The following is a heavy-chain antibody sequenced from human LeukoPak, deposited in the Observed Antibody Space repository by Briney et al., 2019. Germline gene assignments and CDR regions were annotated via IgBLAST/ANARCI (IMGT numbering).Heavy chain of an antibody. Sequence: PSETLSLTCAVSGGSISSTTSYWGWIRQPPGKGLEWIGRIYYSGSTLYNPSLKSRVTISVDTSKNQLSLRLSSVTAADTAVHYCARHGSTDYFDYWGQGTLVTVSS. CDR1: GGSISSTTSY. CDR3: ARHGSTDYFDY. D-gene: IGHD2-2*03. V-gene: IGHV4-39*01. J-gene: IGHJ4*02. CDR2: IYYSGST.